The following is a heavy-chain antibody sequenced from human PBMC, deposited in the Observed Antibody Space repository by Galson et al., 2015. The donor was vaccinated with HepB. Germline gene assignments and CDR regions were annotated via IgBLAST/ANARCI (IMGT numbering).Heavy chain of an antibody. Sequence: QSGAEVKKPGESLKISCKGSGYSFTSYWIGWVRQMPGKGLEWMGIIYPGDSDTRYSPSFQGQVTISADKSISTAYLQWSSLKASDTAMYYCARHPHIAARLGYYFDYWGQGTLVTVSS. J-gene: IGHJ4*02. CDR2: IYPGDSDT. D-gene: IGHD6-6*01. CDR3: ARHPHIAARLGYYFDY. CDR1: GYSFTSYW. V-gene: IGHV5-51*01.